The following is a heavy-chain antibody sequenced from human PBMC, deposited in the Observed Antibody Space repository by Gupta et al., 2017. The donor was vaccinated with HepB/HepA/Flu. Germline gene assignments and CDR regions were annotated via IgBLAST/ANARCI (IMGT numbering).Heavy chain of an antibody. CDR1: GFTFSTRG. CDR3: AKEEGPFTEGGFEI. Sequence: QVQLVESGGDVVHPGGSLRLSCVASGFTFSTRGLHWVRQAPGKGLEWVAVFSADGKKKFYADSVKGRFTISEDKSRNTLFLQMNSLRPEDTAVYYCAKEEGPFTEGGFEIWGQGTQVTVSS. V-gene: IGHV3-30*18. CDR2: FSADGKKK. D-gene: IGHD2-15*01. J-gene: IGHJ3*02.